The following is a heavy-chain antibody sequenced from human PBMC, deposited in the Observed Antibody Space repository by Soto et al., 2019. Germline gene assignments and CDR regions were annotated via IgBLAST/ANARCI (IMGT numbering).Heavy chain of an antibody. CDR3: ARGHNLVGWFDP. D-gene: IGHD1-26*01. V-gene: IGHV1-8*01. CDR2: MNPNSGNT. J-gene: IGHJ5*02. Sequence: GASVKVSCKASGYTFTSYDINWVRQATGQGLEWMGWMNPNSGNTGYAQKFQGRVTMTRNTSISTAYMELSSLRSEDTAVYYCARGHNLVGWFDPWGQGTLVTVS. CDR1: GYTFTSYD.